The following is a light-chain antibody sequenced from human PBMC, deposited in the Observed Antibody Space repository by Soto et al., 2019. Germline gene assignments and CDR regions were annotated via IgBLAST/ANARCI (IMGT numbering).Light chain of an antibody. V-gene: IGKV1-5*03. J-gene: IGKJ1*01. CDR2: KAS. CDR3: QQYNSQWT. CDR1: QTISSW. Sequence: DIQMTQSPSTLSASVGDRVTITCRASQTISSWLAWYQQKPGKAPKLLIYKASNLESGVPSRFSGSGSGTEFTLTISSLQHDDFATYYCQQYNSQWTFGQGTKVEIK.